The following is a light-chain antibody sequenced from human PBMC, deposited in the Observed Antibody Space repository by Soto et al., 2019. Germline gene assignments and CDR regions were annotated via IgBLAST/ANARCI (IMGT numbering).Light chain of an antibody. CDR2: AAS. V-gene: IGKV1-39*01. Sequence: DIQMTQSPSSLSASVGDRVSITCQTSDIISNYLNWYQQKPGEAPRLLIYAASTLQSGVPSRFSGIGSGTEFTLTITSLQPEDFATYYCQQGYTTPRTFGQGTKLE. CDR3: QQGYTTPRT. J-gene: IGKJ2*02. CDR1: DIISNY.